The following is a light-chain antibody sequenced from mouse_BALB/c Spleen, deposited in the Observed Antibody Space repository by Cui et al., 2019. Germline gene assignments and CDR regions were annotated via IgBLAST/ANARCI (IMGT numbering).Light chain of an antibody. J-gene: IGKJ2*01. CDR3: MQHHEYPYT. CDR1: KSLLHSNGNTY. Sequence: DTVMPQAAPSLPVTPGESVSISCRSSKSLLHSNGNTYLYWFLQRPGQPPQLLIYWMSNLASGVPDRFSGSGSGTAFTLRISRVEAEDVGVYYCMQHHEYPYTFGGGTKLEIK. CDR2: WMS. V-gene: IGKV2-137*01.